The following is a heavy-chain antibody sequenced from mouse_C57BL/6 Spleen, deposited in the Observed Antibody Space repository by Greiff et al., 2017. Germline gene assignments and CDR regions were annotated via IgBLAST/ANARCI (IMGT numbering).Heavy chain of an antibody. Sequence: QVQLQQPGAELVRPGSSVKLSCKASGYTFTSYWMHWVKQRPIQGLEWIGNIDPSDSETHYNQKFKDKATLTVDKSSSTAYMQLSSLTSEDYAVYYCARFGYDGGYFDYWGQGTTLTVSS. D-gene: IGHD2-2*01. V-gene: IGHV1-52*01. CDR2: IDPSDSET. J-gene: IGHJ2*01. CDR1: GYTFTSYW. CDR3: ARFGYDGGYFDY.